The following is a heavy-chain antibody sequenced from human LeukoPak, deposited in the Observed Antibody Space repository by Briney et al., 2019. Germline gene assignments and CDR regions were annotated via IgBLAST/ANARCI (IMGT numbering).Heavy chain of an antibody. D-gene: IGHD3-10*01. CDR1: GGSISSPY. J-gene: IGHJ5*02. Sequence: PSETLSLTCTVSGGSISSPYWTWIRQPAGKGLEWIGRFYTSGIANYNPSLKSRVTMSVDTSKNQFSLKLSTVTAADTAVYYCARGAMVRGVPFDPWGQGTLVTVSS. V-gene: IGHV4-4*07. CDR2: FYTSGIA. CDR3: ARGAMVRGVPFDP.